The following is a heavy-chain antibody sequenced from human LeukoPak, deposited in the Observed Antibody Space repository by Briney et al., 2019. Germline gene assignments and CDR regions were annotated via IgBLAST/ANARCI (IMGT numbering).Heavy chain of an antibody. CDR1: GINFSGYS. Sequence: GGSLRLSCAASGINFSGYSMHWVRQAPGKGLEWVAYISGSSRTIYYADSVKGRFTISRDNAKNSLHLQINSLRDEDTAVYYCAIRGYYDTTYAYDYHAMDVWGQGTAVTVSS. CDR2: ISGSSRTI. V-gene: IGHV3-48*02. D-gene: IGHD3-22*01. J-gene: IGHJ6*02. CDR3: AIRGYYDTTYAYDYHAMDV.